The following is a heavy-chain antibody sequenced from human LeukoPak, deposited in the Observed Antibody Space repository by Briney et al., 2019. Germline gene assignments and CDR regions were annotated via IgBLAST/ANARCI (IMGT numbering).Heavy chain of an antibody. J-gene: IGHJ4*02. CDR2: IRPSNGNR. D-gene: IGHD6-19*01. V-gene: IGHV1-18*01. CDR1: GYDISTYG. Sequence: GASVKVSCRTSGYDISTYGITWVRQAPGQGLEYMGWIRPSNGNRNYAQKVQDRVTLTTDTSTSTVYMELRSLRSDDTAVYYCARAFSASKSCDYWGQGTLVTVSS. CDR3: ARAFSASKSCDY.